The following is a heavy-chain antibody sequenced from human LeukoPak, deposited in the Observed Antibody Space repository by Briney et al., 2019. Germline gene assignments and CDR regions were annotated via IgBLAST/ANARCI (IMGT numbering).Heavy chain of an antibody. CDR2: IYYSGST. CDR3: ARLERWPHPHNWFDP. J-gene: IGHJ5*02. Sequence: PSETLSLTCTVSGGSISSSSYYWGWIRQPRGKGLEWIGSIYYSGSTYDNPSRKSRVTICVETAKNQFSLKLSSVTAADTAVYYCARLERWPHPHNWFDPWGQGTLVTVSS. V-gene: IGHV4-39*01. CDR1: GGSISSSSYY. D-gene: IGHD5-24*01.